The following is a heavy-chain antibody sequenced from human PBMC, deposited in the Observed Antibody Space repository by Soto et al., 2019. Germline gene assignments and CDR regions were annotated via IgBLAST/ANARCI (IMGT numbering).Heavy chain of an antibody. Sequence: SETLSLTCAVSGGSISSGGYSWSWIRQPPGKGLEWIGYMYHSGSTYYNPSLKSRVTISIDRSKNQFSLKLSSVTAADTAVYYCARELRFPGSPRVWFDPWGQGTLVTVSS. J-gene: IGHJ5*02. V-gene: IGHV4-30-2*01. CDR2: MYHSGST. CDR3: ARELRFPGSPRVWFDP. CDR1: GGSISSGGYS. D-gene: IGHD3-10*01.